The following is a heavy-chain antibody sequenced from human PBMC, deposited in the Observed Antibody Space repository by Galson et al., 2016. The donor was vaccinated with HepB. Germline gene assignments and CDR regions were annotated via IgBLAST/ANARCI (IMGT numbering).Heavy chain of an antibody. V-gene: IGHV4-30-4*01. D-gene: IGHD4-17*01. J-gene: IGHJ6*02. CDR3: SDYADYYGMDV. CDR1: GASISNGEFY. Sequence: TLSLTCNVSGASISNGEFYWNWVRQPPGKGLEWIGYIYDSGSTYYNPSLKSRVTISVDTAKNQFSLKLSSVTAADTAVYYCSDYADYYGMDVWGQGTTVTVSS. CDR2: IYDSGST.